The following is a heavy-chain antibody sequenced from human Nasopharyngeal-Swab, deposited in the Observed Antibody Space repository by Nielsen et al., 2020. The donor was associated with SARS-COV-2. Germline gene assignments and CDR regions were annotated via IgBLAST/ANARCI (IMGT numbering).Heavy chain of an antibody. CDR3: ARLLRYFDWLLTPYYFDY. CDR2: ISAYNGNT. D-gene: IGHD3-9*01. J-gene: IGHJ4*02. Sequence: SVNVSCKPSGYTFTSYGISWVRQAPGQGLEWMGWISAYNGNTNYAQKLQGRVTMTTDTSTSTAYMELRSLRSDDTAVYYCARLLRYFDWLLTPYYFDYWGQGTLVTVSS. CDR1: GYTFTSYG. V-gene: IGHV1-18*01.